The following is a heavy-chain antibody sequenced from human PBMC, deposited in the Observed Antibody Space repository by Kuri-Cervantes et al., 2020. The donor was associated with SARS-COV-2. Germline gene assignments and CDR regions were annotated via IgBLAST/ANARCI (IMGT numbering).Heavy chain of an antibody. D-gene: IGHD6-6*01. CDR2: TYYRSKWYN. CDR3: AREFCSSYYYYYYMDV. V-gene: IGHV6-1*01. J-gene: IGHJ6*03. CDR1: GDSVSSNSAA. Sequence: SETLSLTCAISGDSVSSNSAAWNWIRQSPSRGLEWLERTYYRSKWYNDYAVSVKSRITINPDTSKNQFSLQLNSVTPEDTAVYYCAREFCSSYYYYYYMDVWGKGTTVTVSS.